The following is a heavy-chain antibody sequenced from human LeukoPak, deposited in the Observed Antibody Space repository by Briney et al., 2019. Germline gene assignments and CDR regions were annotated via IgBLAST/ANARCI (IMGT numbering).Heavy chain of an antibody. J-gene: IGHJ4*02. V-gene: IGHV3-49*04. CDR3: TRAGRAASFYFDY. CDR2: IRSKAYGGTT. Sequence: GGSLRLSCTASGFTFSSYWMSWVRQAPGKGLEWVGFIRSKAYGGTTEYVASVKGRFTISRDDSKSLAYLQMNSLKTEDTAVYYCTRAGRAASFYFDYWGQGTLVTVSS. CDR1: GFTFSSYW. D-gene: IGHD2-15*01.